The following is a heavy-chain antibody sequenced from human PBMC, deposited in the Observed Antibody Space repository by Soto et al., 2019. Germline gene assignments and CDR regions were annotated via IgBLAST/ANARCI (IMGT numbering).Heavy chain of an antibody. CDR1: GYTLTSYD. J-gene: IGHJ6*03. D-gene: IGHD3-10*01. CDR2: MNPNSGNT. CDR3: AREFRYGSGSYYNVGYYYYYMDV. V-gene: IGHV1-8*01. Sequence: TSVKVSCKASGYTLTSYDINWVRQATGQGLEWMGWMNPNSGNTGYAQKFQGRVTMTRNTSISTAYMELSSLRSEDTAVYYCAREFRYGSGSYYNVGYYYYYMDVWGKGTTVTVSS.